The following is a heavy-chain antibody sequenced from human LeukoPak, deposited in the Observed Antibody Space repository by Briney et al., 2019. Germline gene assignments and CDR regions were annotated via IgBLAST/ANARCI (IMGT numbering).Heavy chain of an antibody. V-gene: IGHV3-23*01. CDR3: VKEVVATIPPL. J-gene: IGHJ4*02. CDR1: GFTLSNCA. Sequence: GGSLRLSCAASGFTLSNCAMTWVRQAPGKGLEWVSGIDTKGTRTYYADSVKGRFTISRDDSKNTLFLQMNSLRAEDTAVYYCVKEVVATIPPLWGQGTLVTVSS. D-gene: IGHD5-12*01. CDR2: IDTKGTRT.